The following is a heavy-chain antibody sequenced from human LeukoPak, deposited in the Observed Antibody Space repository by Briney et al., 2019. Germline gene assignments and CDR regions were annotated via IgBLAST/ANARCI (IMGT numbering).Heavy chain of an antibody. V-gene: IGHV3-30-3*01. CDR2: ISYDGSNK. CDR1: GFTFSSYA. Sequence: GGSLRLSCAASGFTFSSYAMHWVRQAPGKGLEWVAVISYDGSNKYYADSVKGRFTISRDNSKNTLYLQMNSLRAEDTAVYYCARVGARPDAFAFDIWGQGTMVTVSS. J-gene: IGHJ3*02. CDR3: ARVGARPDAFAFDI. D-gene: IGHD3-16*01.